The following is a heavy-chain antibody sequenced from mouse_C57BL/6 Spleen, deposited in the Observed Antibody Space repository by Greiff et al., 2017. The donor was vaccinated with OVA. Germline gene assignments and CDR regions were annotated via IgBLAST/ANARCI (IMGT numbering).Heavy chain of an antibody. Sequence: EVMLVESGGGLVKPGGSLKLSCAASGFTFSSYTMSWVRQTPEKRLEWVATISGGGGNTYYPDSVKGRFTISSDNAKNTLYLQMSSLRSEDTALYYCARQGYYGNYLGYFDYWGQGTTLTVSS. D-gene: IGHD2-1*01. CDR3: ARQGYYGNYLGYFDY. V-gene: IGHV5-9*01. CDR2: ISGGGGNT. CDR1: GFTFSSYT. J-gene: IGHJ2*01.